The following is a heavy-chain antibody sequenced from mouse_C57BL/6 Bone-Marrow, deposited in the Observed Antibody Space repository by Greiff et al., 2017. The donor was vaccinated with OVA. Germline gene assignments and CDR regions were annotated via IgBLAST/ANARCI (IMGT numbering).Heavy chain of an antibody. V-gene: IGHV1-42*01. CDR3: ARTGYDYDSDYYAMDY. J-gene: IGHJ4*01. CDR2: INPSTGGT. D-gene: IGHD2-4*01. Sequence: VQLQQSGPELVKPGASVKISCKASGYSFTGYYMNWVKQSPEKSLEWIGEINPSTGGTTYNQKFKAKATLTVDKSSSTAYMQLKSLTSEDSAVYYGARTGYDYDSDYYAMDYWGQGTSVTVSA. CDR1: GYSFTGYY.